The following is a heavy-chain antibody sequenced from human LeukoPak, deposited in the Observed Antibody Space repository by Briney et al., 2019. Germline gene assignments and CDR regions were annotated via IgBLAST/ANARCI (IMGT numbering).Heavy chain of an antibody. CDR3: AKEKRNLRGARDAFDI. J-gene: IGHJ3*02. CDR2: TYSDGTT. CDR1: GFTVSSSF. D-gene: IGHD1-26*01. V-gene: IGHV3-53*01. Sequence: GGSLRLSCAASGFTVSSSFMTWVRQAPGKGLEWVSVTYSDGTTYYADSVKGRFTISRDNSRNTLDLQMNSLRAEDTATYYCAKEKRNLRGARDAFDIWGRGTLVTVSA.